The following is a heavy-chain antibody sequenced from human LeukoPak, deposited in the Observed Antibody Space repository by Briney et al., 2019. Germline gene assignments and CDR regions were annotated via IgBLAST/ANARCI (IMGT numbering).Heavy chain of an antibody. D-gene: IGHD3-10*01. J-gene: IGHJ5*02. V-gene: IGHV1-69*04. CDR1: GGTFSSYA. CDR2: IIPILGIA. Sequence: GASVNVSCKASGGTFSSYAISWVRQAPGQGLEWMGRIIPILGIANYAQKFQGRVTITADKSTSTAYMELSSLRSEDTAVYYCASWKYGSGSFHESNWFDPWGQGTLVTVSS. CDR3: ASWKYGSGSFHESNWFDP.